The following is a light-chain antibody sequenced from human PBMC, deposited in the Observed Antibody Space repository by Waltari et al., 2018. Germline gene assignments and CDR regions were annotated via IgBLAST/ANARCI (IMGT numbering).Light chain of an antibody. CDR2: RNN. J-gene: IGLJ3*02. CDR3: TSYTTSRTWV. CDR1: RSNIGNNS. V-gene: IGLV1-44*01. Sequence: QSVLTQPPSASGTPGQRVTISCSGSRSNIGNNSVYWYQQLPGTAPKLLIYRNNQRPSGVPDRFSGSKSGYTAFLTISGLQAEDEADYYCTSYTTSRTWVFGGGTKLTVL.